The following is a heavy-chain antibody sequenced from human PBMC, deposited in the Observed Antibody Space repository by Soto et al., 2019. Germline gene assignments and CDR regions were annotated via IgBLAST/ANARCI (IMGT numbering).Heavy chain of an antibody. CDR2: IIPIFGTA. CDR1: GGTFSSYA. CDR3: ASALYSGYDSMGYFDY. Sequence: QVQLVQSGAEVKKPGSSVKVSCKASGGTFSSYAISWVRQAPGHGLEWMGGIIPIFGTANYAQKFQGRVTITADESTSTAYMELSSLRSEDTAVYYCASALYSGYDSMGYFDYWGQGTLVTVSS. V-gene: IGHV1-69*01. D-gene: IGHD5-12*01. J-gene: IGHJ4*02.